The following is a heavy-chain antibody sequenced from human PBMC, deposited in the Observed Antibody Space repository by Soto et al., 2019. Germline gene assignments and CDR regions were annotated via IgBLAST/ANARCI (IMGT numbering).Heavy chain of an antibody. D-gene: IGHD6-13*01. CDR2: IYDTGRA. CDR1: GDSVTGGGYS. V-gene: IGHV4-61*08. CDR3: GSIAASADYYGMDV. Sequence: QVQLQESGPGLVKPSETLSLTCPVSGDSVTGGGYSWSWIRQPPGTGLEWIGHIYDTGRADYKPYLKSRVTISIDTSKNQFSLKLSSVTAADTAVYFCGSIAASADYYGMDVWGQGTTVTVSS. J-gene: IGHJ6*02.